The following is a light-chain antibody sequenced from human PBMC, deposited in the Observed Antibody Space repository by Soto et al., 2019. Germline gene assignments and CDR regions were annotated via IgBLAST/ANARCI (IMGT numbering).Light chain of an antibody. CDR1: QSVSNNY. V-gene: IGKV3-20*01. CDR3: QHYGSPGT. CDR2: GAS. Sequence: EIVLTQSPGTLSLPPGERATLSCRASQSVSNNYLAWYQQKPGQAPRLLIYGASNRATGIPDRFSGSGSGTDFTLTISRLEPEDFAVYYCQHYGSPGTFGQGTKVDIK. J-gene: IGKJ1*01.